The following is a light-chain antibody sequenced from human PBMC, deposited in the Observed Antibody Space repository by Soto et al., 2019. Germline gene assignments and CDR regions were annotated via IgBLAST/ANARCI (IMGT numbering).Light chain of an antibody. V-gene: IGKV1-39*01. Sequence: IQITQKKSSLSASVGDRVTITCGASQSITSYLSWYQQQPGKAPKLLIYAASSLQSGVPSRFSGSGSGTDFTLTISSLQPEDFATYYCQQSYSILIPFG. CDR3: QQSYSILIP. CDR1: QSITSY. J-gene: IGKJ2*01. CDR2: AAS.